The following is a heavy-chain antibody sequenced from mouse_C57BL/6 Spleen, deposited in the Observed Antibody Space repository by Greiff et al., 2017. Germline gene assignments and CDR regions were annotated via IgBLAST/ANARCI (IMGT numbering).Heavy chain of an antibody. Sequence: EVQLQQSGPELVKPGASVKISCKASGYTFTDYYMNWVKQSHGKSLEWIGDINPNNGGTSYNQKFKGKATLTVDKSSSTAYMELRSLTSEDSAVYYCARWHPYYDYDYWGQGTTLTVSS. V-gene: IGHV1-26*01. D-gene: IGHD2-4*01. CDR1: GYTFTDYY. CDR2: INPNNGGT. CDR3: ARWHPYYDYDY. J-gene: IGHJ2*01.